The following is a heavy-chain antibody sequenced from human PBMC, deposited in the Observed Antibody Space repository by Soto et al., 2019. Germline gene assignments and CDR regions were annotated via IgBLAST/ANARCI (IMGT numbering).Heavy chain of an antibody. CDR2: INPATGAA. CDR1: GYPVTAYY. V-gene: IGHV1-2*02. CDR3: GGGGGVGVAGSAAFDM. D-gene: IGHD3-3*01. Sequence: QLHLVQSGAVVKKPGASVTVSCSASGYPVTAYYMHWVRQAPGRGLEWMGGINPATGAAKYTQTFPGRVPQTRGTAPGTVFMELGGLTSGDTAVFFWGGGGGVGVAGSAAFDMWGQGTLVTVSS. J-gene: IGHJ3*02.